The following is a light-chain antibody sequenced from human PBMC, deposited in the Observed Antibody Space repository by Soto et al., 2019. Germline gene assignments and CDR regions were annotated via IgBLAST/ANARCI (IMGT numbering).Light chain of an antibody. CDR1: SSDIGGYNY. V-gene: IGLV2-14*01. Sequence: QSVLTQPASVSGSPGQSITISCTGTSSDIGGYNYVSWYQQHPGKAPKLMIYDVSNRPSGVSNHFSGSKSGNTASLTISGIQAEDEADYYCSSYTSSCTYIFGTGTKLTVL. J-gene: IGLJ1*01. CDR3: SSYTSSCTYI. CDR2: DVS.